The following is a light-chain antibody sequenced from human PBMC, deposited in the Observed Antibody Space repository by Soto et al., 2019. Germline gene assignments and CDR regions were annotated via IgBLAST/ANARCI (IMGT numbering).Light chain of an antibody. CDR3: QQYHLSPLT. CDR2: GAS. Sequence: EIVLTQSPGALSVAPGETLSLSCRASEAINNNFVAWYQQRPGQVPSLLMYGASIRVSGVPDRISGRRSGTGFILNIARVQPEDSAVYFCQQYHLSPLTFGEGTKV. CDR1: EAINNNF. J-gene: IGKJ4*01. V-gene: IGKV3-20*01.